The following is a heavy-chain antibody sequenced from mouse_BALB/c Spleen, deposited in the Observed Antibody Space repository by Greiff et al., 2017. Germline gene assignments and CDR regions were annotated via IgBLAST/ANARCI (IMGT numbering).Heavy chain of an antibody. J-gene: IGHJ3*01. CDR2: INPSTGYT. CDR1: GYTFTSYW. CDR3: ARSGGNYVGFAY. Sequence: VKLVESGAELAKPGASVKMSCKASGYTFTSYWMHWVKQRPGQGLEWIGYINPSTGYTEYNQKFKDKATLTADKSSSTAYMQLSSLTSEDSAVYYCARSGGNYVGFAYWGQGTLVTVSA. V-gene: IGHV1-7*01. D-gene: IGHD2-1*01.